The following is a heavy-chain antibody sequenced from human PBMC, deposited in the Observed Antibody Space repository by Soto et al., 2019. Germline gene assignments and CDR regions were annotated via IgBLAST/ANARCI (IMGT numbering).Heavy chain of an antibody. CDR1: GGSISSGGYY. Sequence: SETLSLTCTVSGGSISSGGYYWSWIRQHPGKGLEWIGYIYYSGSTYYNPSLKSRVTISVDTSKNQFSLKLSSVTAADTAVYYCARARSSSWPYYYYYYMDVWGKGTTVTVS. V-gene: IGHV4-31*03. J-gene: IGHJ6*03. CDR2: IYYSGST. D-gene: IGHD6-13*01. CDR3: ARARSSSWPYYYYYYMDV.